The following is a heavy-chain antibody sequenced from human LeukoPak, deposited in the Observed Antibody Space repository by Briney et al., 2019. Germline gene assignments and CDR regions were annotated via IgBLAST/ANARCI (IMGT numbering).Heavy chain of an antibody. CDR1: GFTFDDYA. CDR3: AKAPLGYYFDY. CDR2: ISWNSGSI. J-gene: IGHJ4*02. V-gene: IGHV3-9*01. Sequence: GRSLRLSCAASGFTFDDYAMHWVRQAPGKGLEGVSGISWNSGSIGYADSVKGRFTISRDNAKNSLYLQMNSLRAEDTALYYCAKAPLGYYFDYWGQGTLVTVSS.